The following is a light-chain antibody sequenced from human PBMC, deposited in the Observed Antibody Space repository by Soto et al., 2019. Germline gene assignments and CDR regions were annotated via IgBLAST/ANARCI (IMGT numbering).Light chain of an antibody. CDR3: QQYNSYPYT. J-gene: IGKJ2*01. Sequence: DIQMTQSPSTLSASVGDRVTITCRASQSISSWVAWYQQKPGKAPKLLIYKASSLKSGVTSRYTGSGSGTEFTLNISSLQPYDFATYYCQQYNSYPYTFGQGTKLEIK. CDR2: KAS. CDR1: QSISSW. V-gene: IGKV1-5*03.